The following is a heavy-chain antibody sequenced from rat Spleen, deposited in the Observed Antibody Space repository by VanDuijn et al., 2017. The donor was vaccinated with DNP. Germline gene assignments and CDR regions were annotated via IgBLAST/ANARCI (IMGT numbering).Heavy chain of an antibody. CDR3: TREGTGTGYFDY. J-gene: IGHJ2*01. CDR2: ISVGGGNS. CDR1: GFTFSNYG. V-gene: IGHV5S13*01. D-gene: IGHD5-1*01. Sequence: EVQLVESGGGLVQPGRSLKLSCAASGFTFSNYGMAWVRQAPTKGLEWVASISVGGGNSDYGDSVKGRFTISRDNAKNSQYLQMDSLRSEDTATYYCTREGTGTGYFDYGGQGVMVTVSS.